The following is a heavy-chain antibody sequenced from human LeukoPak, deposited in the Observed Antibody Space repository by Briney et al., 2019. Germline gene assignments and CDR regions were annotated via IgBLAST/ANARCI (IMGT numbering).Heavy chain of an antibody. CDR1: GGSLSSGSYY. CDR3: ARERGRLVGATTEWYDAFDI. Sequence: SETLSLTCTVSGGSLSSGSYYWSWIRQPAGKGLEWIGRIYTSGSTNYNPSLKSRVTISVDTSKNQFSLKLSSVTAADTAVYYCARERGRLVGATTEWYDAFDIWGQGTMVPVSS. D-gene: IGHD1-26*01. J-gene: IGHJ3*02. V-gene: IGHV4-61*02. CDR2: IYTSGST.